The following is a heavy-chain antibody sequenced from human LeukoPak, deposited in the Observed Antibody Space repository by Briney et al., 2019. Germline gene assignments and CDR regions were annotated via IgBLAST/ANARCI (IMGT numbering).Heavy chain of an antibody. CDR3: ARGSTRDSSGWYGPGKWFDP. Sequence: ASVKVSCKASGGTFSSYAISWVRQAPGQGLEWMGWINPKSGGTNYAQKFQGRVTMTRDTSISTTYMELSRLRSDDTAVYHCARGSTRDSSGWYGPGKWFDPWGQGTLLTVTS. V-gene: IGHV1-2*02. D-gene: IGHD6-19*01. J-gene: IGHJ5*02. CDR1: GGTFSSYA. CDR2: INPKSGGT.